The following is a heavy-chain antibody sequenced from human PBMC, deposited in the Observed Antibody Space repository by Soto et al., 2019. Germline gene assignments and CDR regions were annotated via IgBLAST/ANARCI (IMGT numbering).Heavy chain of an antibody. CDR2: IVVGSGNT. J-gene: IGHJ3*02. CDR1: GFTFTSSA. Sequence: SVKVSCKASGFTFTSSAVQWVRQARGQRLEWIGWIVVGSGNTNYAQKFQERVTITRDMSTSTAYMELSSLKSEDTAVYYCAAVGLVGATGTFDIWGQGTMVTVSS. D-gene: IGHD1-26*01. CDR3: AAVGLVGATGTFDI. V-gene: IGHV1-58*01.